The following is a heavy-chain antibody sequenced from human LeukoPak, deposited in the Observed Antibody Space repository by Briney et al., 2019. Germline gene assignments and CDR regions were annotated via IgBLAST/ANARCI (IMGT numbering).Heavy chain of an antibody. CDR3: AGGRRHATVTNEYYYYYYYMDV. J-gene: IGHJ6*03. D-gene: IGHD4-17*01. Sequence: SETLSLTCTVSGGSISSYYWSWIRQPPGKGLEWIGYIYYSGSTNYNPSLKSRVTISVDTSKNQFSLKLSSVTAADTAVYYCAGGRRHATVTNEYYYYYYYMDVWGKGTTVTVSS. V-gene: IGHV4-59*01. CDR2: IYYSGST. CDR1: GGSISSYY.